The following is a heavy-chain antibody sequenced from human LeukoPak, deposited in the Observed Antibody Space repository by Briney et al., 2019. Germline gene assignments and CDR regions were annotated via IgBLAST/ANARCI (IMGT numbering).Heavy chain of an antibody. V-gene: IGHV4-30-2*01. D-gene: IGHD4-17*01. Sequence: SETLSLTCAVSGASISGGGYSWNCIRLPPGKGLEWIANIYHSGNTYYNPSLRSRVTLSVDTSKNQFSLMLRSVTAADTALYYSARKKDYGDYVDYWGQGTLVTVSS. J-gene: IGHJ4*02. CDR3: ARKKDYGDYVDY. CDR2: IYHSGNT. CDR1: GASISGGGYS.